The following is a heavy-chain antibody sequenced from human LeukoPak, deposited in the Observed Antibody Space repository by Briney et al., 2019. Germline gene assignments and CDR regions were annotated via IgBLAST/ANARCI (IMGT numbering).Heavy chain of an antibody. CDR2: IIPILGIA. Sequence: ASVKVSCKASGGTFSSYAISWVRQAPGQGLEWMGGIIPILGIANYARKFQGRVTITADKSTSTAYMELSSLRSEDTAVYYCARDWPSGSMIVVVGAFDIRGQGTMVTVSS. J-gene: IGHJ3*02. CDR3: ARDWPSGSMIVVVGAFDI. V-gene: IGHV1-69*10. CDR1: GGTFSSYA. D-gene: IGHD3-22*01.